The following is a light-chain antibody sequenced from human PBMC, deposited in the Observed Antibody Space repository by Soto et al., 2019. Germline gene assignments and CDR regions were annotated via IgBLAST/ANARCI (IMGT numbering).Light chain of an antibody. V-gene: IGLV2-14*01. Sequence: QSALTQPASVSGSPGQSITISCTGTSSDIGDYNYVSWFQQYPGKAPKLMISEVNNRPSGVSSRFSGSKSGNTASLTISGLQAEDEADYYCTSYTSSSTYVFGTGTKVTV. CDR2: EVN. CDR1: SSDIGDYNY. CDR3: TSYTSSSTYV. J-gene: IGLJ1*01.